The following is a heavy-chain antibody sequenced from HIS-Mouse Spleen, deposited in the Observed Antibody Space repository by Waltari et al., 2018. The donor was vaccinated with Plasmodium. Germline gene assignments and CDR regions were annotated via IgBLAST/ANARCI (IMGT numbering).Heavy chain of an antibody. J-gene: IGHJ2*01. Sequence: QVQLQQWGAGLLKPSETLSLPCAVYGGSFSGSYWPWIRLPPGKGLEWSGEINHSGSTNYNPSLKSRVTISVDTSKNQFSLKLSSVTAADTAVYYCARVTSSGVYWYFDLWGRGTLVTVSS. V-gene: IGHV4-34*01. CDR2: INHSGST. D-gene: IGHD3-3*01. CDR1: GGSFSGSY. CDR3: ARVTSSGVYWYFDL.